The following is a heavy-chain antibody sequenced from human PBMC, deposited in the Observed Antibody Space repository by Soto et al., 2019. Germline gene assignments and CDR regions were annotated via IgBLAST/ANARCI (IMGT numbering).Heavy chain of an antibody. CDR1: GGSISSTTYY. Sequence: QLQLQESGPGLVKPSETLSLTCTVSGGSISSTTYYCAWIRQTPGKGLEWIGSIRSSGSTYYSPSLKSRVTISVDTSQNQFSLSLTSVTPADTAVHYCARHPDDYSNYRWFGPWGQGTLVTVSS. V-gene: IGHV4-39*01. CDR3: ARHPDDYSNYRWFGP. D-gene: IGHD4-4*01. J-gene: IGHJ5*02. CDR2: IRSSGST.